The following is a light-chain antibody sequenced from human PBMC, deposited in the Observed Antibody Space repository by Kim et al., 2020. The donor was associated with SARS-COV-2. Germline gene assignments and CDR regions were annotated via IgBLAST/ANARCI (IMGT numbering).Light chain of an antibody. CDR1: QSFGDR. CDR2: RTS. Sequence: DIQMTQSPSTLSASLGDRVTITCRASQSFGDRLAWYQQMPGKAPKLLIYRTSSLESGVPSRFSGRGSGTEFTLTIYSLQPDDFATYYCQQYKFYPLTFGGGTKVDI. J-gene: IGKJ4*01. CDR3: QQYKFYPLT. V-gene: IGKV1-5*03.